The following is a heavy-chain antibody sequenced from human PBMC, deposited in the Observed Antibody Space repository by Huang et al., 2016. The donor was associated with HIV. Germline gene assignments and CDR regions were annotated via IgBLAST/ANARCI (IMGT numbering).Heavy chain of an antibody. V-gene: IGHV4-39*01. J-gene: IGHJ6*03. CDR1: GGSIRSSDYR. D-gene: IGHD3-10*01. CDR3: ARHREGPVAYYSGWGSHLNYMDV. CDR2: IYSKGST. Sequence: QLLLQESGPGLVKPSEALALTCAVSGGSIRSSDYRWGWIRQPPGKGLEWIGSIYSKGSTHYSPSLKSRVTIAVDTAKNLFFLNLTSMTAADTAVYYCARHREGPVAYYSGWGSHLNYMDVWGRGRTVVVSS.